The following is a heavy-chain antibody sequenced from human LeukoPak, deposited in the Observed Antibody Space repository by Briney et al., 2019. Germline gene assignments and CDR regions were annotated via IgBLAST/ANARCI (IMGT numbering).Heavy chain of an antibody. J-gene: IGHJ4*02. CDR3: ARDRGNDYFDS. Sequence: PGGSLRLSCVVSGVSLSSHGMHWVRQAPGKRLERLTFTWSDGRSEYYADSVKGRFSVSRDNSKNTVYLQIDSLRVEDTAVYYCARDRGNDYFDSWGQGTLVTVSS. CDR1: GVSLSSHG. V-gene: IGHV3-33*01. CDR2: TWSDGRSE.